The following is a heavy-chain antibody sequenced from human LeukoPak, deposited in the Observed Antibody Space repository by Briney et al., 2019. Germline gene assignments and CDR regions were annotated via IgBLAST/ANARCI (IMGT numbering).Heavy chain of an antibody. CDR3: ARSPFYYYGSGSSDY. Sequence: GGSLRLSCAASGFTFSSYGMSWVRQAPGKGLEWVSAISGSGGSTYYADSVKGRFTISRDNSKNTLYLQMSSLRAEDTAVYYCARSPFYYYGSGSSDYWGQGTLVTVSS. J-gene: IGHJ4*02. CDR2: ISGSGGST. D-gene: IGHD3-10*01. V-gene: IGHV3-23*01. CDR1: GFTFSSYG.